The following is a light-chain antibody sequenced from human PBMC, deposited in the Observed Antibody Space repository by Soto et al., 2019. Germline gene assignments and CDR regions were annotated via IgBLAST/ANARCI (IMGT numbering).Light chain of an antibody. CDR1: QSVGSK. J-gene: IGKJ4*01. V-gene: IGKV3-15*01. CDR2: GAS. CDR3: QQYNEWPPLT. Sequence: EIVMTQSPPTLSVSPGERATLSCRASQSVGSKLAWYQQRPGQAPRLLIFGASTRATGIPARFSGSGSGTEFTLTISSLQSEDFAVYYCQQYNEWPPLTFGGGTKVEIK.